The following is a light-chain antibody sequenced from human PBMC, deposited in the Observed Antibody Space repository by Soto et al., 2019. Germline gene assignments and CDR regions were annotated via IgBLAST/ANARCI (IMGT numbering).Light chain of an antibody. CDR1: QSVSSY. CDR2: DAS. V-gene: IGKV3-11*01. Sequence: EIVLTQSPATLSLSPGERAILSCRASQSVSSYFAWYQQKPGQAPRLLIYDASKRATGIPARFSVSGSGTDFTLNISSLEPEDFVVYYGQQRTSRYTFGQGTTLEIK. CDR3: QQRTSRYT. J-gene: IGKJ2*01.